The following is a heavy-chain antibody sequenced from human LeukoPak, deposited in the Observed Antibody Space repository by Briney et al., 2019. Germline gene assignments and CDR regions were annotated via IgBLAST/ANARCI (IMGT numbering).Heavy chain of an antibody. J-gene: IGHJ6*02. Sequence: ASVKVSCKASGYTFTSYDINWVRQATGQGLEWMGWMNPNSGNTGYAQKLQGRVTMTTDTSTSTAYMELRSLRSDDTAVYYCGRVVLPAAILLVSHYGMDVGGQGTTST. D-gene: IGHD2-2*01. CDR3: GRVVLPAAILLVSHYGMDV. CDR2: MNPNSGNT. V-gene: IGHV1-8*01. CDR1: GYTFTSYD.